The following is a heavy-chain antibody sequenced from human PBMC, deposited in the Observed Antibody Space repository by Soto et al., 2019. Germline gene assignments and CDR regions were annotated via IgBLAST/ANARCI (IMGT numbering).Heavy chain of an antibody. CDR1: GFTFSDYA. CDR3: AKGGRQWLVTSDFNY. D-gene: IGHD6-19*01. Sequence: VQLVESGGGVVQPGRSLRLSGAAPGFTFSDYAMHWARQPQGKGLEWGAVVSHDGRNTHYADSVKGRFTISRDSSKNTVSLEMTSLRAEDTAVYYCAKGGRQWLVTSDFNYWGQGALVTVSS. V-gene: IGHV3-30*18. J-gene: IGHJ4*02. CDR2: VSHDGRNT.